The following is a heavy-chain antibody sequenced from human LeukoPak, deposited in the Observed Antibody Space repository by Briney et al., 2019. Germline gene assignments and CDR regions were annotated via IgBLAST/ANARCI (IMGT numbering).Heavy chain of an antibody. D-gene: IGHD2/OR15-2a*01. J-gene: IGHJ4*02. CDR3: ARQLFISTSFYYIFDF. Sequence: GGSLRLSCAASGFTVSNNYISWVRQAPGKGLEWVSVIHSDGSTYYADSVKDRFTISRDNSRNTLYLQMNSLRAEDTAVYYCARQLFISTSFYYIFDFWGQGTLVTVSS. CDR1: GFTVSNNY. CDR2: IHSDGST. V-gene: IGHV3-66*04.